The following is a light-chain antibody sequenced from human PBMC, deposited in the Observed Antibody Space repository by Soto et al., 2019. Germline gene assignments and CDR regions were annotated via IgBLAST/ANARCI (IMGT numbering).Light chain of an antibody. Sequence: GLKQSPATLSLTPGERASLSCRASQSVSSYLAWYQQKPGQAPRLLIYDASNRATGIPARFSGSGSGTDFTLTISSLEPEDFAVYYCQQRSNWPATFGQGTLLEIK. CDR1: QSVSSY. V-gene: IGKV3-11*01. J-gene: IGKJ5*01. CDR3: QQRSNWPAT. CDR2: DAS.